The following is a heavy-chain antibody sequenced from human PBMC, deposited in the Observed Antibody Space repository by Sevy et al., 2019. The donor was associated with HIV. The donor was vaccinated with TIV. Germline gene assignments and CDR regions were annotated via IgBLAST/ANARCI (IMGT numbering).Heavy chain of an antibody. Sequence: GGSLRLSCVASEFAFNIHNMSWVRQAPGKGLEWVSSISTSSNNIYYADSVEGRFTISRNNAKNSLYLQMNSLRAEDTAVYYCARTFSFSWYDYWGQGTLVTVSS. CDR2: ISTSSNNI. CDR3: ARTFSFSWYDY. CDR1: EFAFNIHN. V-gene: IGHV3-21*01. J-gene: IGHJ4*02. D-gene: IGHD6-13*01.